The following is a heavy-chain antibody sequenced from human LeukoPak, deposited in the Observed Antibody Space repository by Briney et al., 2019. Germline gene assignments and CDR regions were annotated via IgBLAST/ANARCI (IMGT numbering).Heavy chain of an antibody. CDR3: ARDLGQYYDFWSGYPYMDV. CDR1: GSTFSSYW. Sequence: PGGSLRFSCAASGSTFSSYWMHWVRQAPGKGLVWVSRINSEGSSTSYADSVKGRFTISRDNAKNTLYLQMNSLRAEDTAVYYCARDLGQYYDFWSGYPYMDVWGKGTTVTVSS. D-gene: IGHD3-3*01. J-gene: IGHJ6*04. V-gene: IGHV3-74*01. CDR2: INSEGSST.